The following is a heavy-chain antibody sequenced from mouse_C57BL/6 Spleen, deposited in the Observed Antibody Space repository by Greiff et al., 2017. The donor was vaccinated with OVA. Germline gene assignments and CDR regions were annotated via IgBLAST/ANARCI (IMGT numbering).Heavy chain of an antibody. CDR2: ISDGGSYT. Sequence: EVILVESGGGLVKPGGSLKLSCAASGFTFSSYAMSWVRQTPEKRLEWVATISDGGSYTYYPDNVKGRFTISRDNAKNNLYLQMSHLKSEDTAMYYCARDEGLRRAWFAYWGQGTLVTVSA. J-gene: IGHJ3*01. CDR3: ARDEGLRRAWFAY. V-gene: IGHV5-4*01. D-gene: IGHD2-4*01. CDR1: GFTFSSYA.